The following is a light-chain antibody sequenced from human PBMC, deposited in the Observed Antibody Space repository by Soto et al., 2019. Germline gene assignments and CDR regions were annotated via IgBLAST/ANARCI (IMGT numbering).Light chain of an antibody. CDR3: QKYDTAPLT. V-gene: IGKV1-27*01. CDR1: HDIGSS. Sequence: QMTQSPPSLSASIGDTVTVTCRASHDIGSSLAWYQHKSGKGPRLLISDASTRQSGVPARFRGSGSGTDFTLAIDILRPEDTATYYCQKYDTAPLTFGGGTKV. CDR2: DAS. J-gene: IGKJ4*01.